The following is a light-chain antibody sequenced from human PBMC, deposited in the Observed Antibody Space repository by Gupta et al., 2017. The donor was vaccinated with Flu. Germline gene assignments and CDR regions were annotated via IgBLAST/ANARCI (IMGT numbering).Light chain of an antibody. CDR3: QQYNTYRT. CDR1: QSISSW. J-gene: IGKJ1*01. CDR2: EAS. V-gene: IGKV1-5*03. Sequence: DIQMTQSPSTLSASVGDRVTITCRASQSISSWLAWYQQKPGKAPKLLIYEASGVERGVTSSFSGSGEKKEFTRSSSRQQEDDCANYYWQQYNTYRTFGQGTKVEIK.